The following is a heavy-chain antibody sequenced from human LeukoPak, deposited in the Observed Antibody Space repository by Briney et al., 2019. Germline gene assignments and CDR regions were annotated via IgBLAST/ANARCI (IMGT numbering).Heavy chain of an antibody. CDR2: IIPILGIA. Sequence: ASVKVSCKASGGTFSSYAISWVRQAPGQGLEWMGRIIPILGIANYAQKFQGRVTITADKSTSTAYMELSSLRSEDTAVYYCARGYCSSTSCYDYGMDVWGQGTTVTVSS. V-gene: IGHV1-69*04. J-gene: IGHJ6*02. CDR3: ARGYCSSTSCYDYGMDV. D-gene: IGHD2-2*01. CDR1: GGTFSSYA.